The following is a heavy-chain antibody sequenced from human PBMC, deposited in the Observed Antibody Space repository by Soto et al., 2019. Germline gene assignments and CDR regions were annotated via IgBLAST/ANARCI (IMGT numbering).Heavy chain of an antibody. V-gene: IGHV3-30*18. D-gene: IGHD6-19*01. CDR2: ISYDGSNK. CDR1: GFTFSSYG. J-gene: IGHJ4*02. CDR3: AKDGGSGWFEFDY. Sequence: QVQLVESGGGVVQPGRSLRLSCAASGFTFSSYGMHWVRQAPGKGLEWVAVISYDGSNKYYADSVKGRFTISRDNSKNPLYLQMNSLRAEDTAVYYCAKDGGSGWFEFDYWGQGTLVTVSS.